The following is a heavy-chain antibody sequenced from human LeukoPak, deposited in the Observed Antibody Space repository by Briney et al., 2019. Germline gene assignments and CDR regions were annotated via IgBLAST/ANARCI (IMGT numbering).Heavy chain of an antibody. Sequence: ASVKVSCKASGYTFTSYSFSWVRQAPGQGLEWMGIINPSGGSTSYAQKFQGRVTMTRDTSTSTVYMELSSLRSEDTAVYYCARGGNSVYYYYYYMDVWGKGTTVTISS. D-gene: IGHD4-23*01. CDR2: INPSGGST. J-gene: IGHJ6*03. CDR3: ARGGNSVYYYYYYMDV. CDR1: GYTFTSYS. V-gene: IGHV1-46*01.